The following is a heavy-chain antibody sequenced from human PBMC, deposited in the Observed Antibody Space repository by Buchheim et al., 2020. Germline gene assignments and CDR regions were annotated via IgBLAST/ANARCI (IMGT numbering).Heavy chain of an antibody. CDR2: INTDGRTT. V-gene: IGHV3-74*01. CDR1: DFIFSSYW. J-gene: IGHJ6*02. CDR3: ARAPDCGGGSCNSYHHYGMDV. D-gene: IGHD2-15*01. Sequence: EVQLVESGGGLVQPGGSLRLSCAVSDFIFSSYWMHWVRQVPGKGLVWVSRINTDGRTTTYADSVKGRFTVSRDNAKNTLYLEMNSLRVEDTAVYYCARAPDCGGGSCNSYHHYGMDVWGQGT.